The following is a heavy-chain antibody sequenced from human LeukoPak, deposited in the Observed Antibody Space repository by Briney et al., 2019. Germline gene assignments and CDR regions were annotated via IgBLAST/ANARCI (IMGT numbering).Heavy chain of an antibody. D-gene: IGHD3-22*01. J-gene: IGHJ4*02. CDR3: ARGPTTFGSGYYDGYFDY. CDR2: IYFSGNT. Sequence: SETLSLTCTVSGGSITSSSYYWGWIRQPPGKGLEWIGSIYFSGNTYYNPSLKSRVTISVDTSKNQFSLKLSSVTAADTAVYYCARGPTTFGSGYYDGYFDYWGLGTLVTVSS. CDR1: GGSITSSSYY. V-gene: IGHV4-39*07.